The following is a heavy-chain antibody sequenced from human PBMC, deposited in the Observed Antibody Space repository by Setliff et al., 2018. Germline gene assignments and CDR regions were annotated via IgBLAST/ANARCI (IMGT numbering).Heavy chain of an antibody. D-gene: IGHD3-22*01. CDR2: ISSSSSYI. CDR1: GFTFHDYA. J-gene: IGHJ4*02. Sequence: GGSLRLSCAASGFTFHDYAMHWVRQAPGKGLEWVSSISSSSSYIYYADSVKGRFTISRDNAKNSLYLQMNSLRAEDTAVYYCARERNVYYYDSSGYYPPDYWGQGTLVTVSS. CDR3: ARERNVYYYDSSGYYPPDY. V-gene: IGHV3-21*01.